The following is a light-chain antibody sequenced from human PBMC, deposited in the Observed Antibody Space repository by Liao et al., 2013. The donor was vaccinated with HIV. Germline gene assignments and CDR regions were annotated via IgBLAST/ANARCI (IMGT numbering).Light chain of an antibody. J-gene: IGLJ2*01. V-gene: IGLV3-1*01. CDR1: KLGDKY. Sequence: SYELTQPPSVSVSPGQTASIACSGDKLGDKYTSWYQQKSGQSPVLVIHQDSKRSSGIPERFSGSSSGNTATLTISETQPLDEAVYYCQTWTKNGVVFGGGTEVTVL. CDR2: QDS. CDR3: QTWTKNGVV.